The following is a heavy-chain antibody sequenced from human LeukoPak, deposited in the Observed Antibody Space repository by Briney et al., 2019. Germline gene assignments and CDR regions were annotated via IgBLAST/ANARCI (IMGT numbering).Heavy chain of an antibody. CDR1: GGSISSGSYY. CDR3: AREGCSSTRCYGDFDY. J-gene: IGHJ4*02. V-gene: IGHV4-61*02. D-gene: IGHD2-2*01. Sequence: SETLSLTCTVSGGSISSGSYYWTWIRQPAGKGLEWIGRIYTSGSTNYNPSLKSRVTISVDTSKNQFSLKVNSVTAADTAVYYCAREGCSSTRCYGDFDYWGQGTLVTVSS. CDR2: IYTSGST.